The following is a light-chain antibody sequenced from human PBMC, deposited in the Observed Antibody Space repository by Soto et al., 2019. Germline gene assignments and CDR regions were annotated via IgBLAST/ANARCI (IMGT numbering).Light chain of an antibody. CDR1: RSISSW. Sequence: DIQMTQSPSTLSASVGDRVTITCRASRSISSWLAWYQHKPGKAPKVLISKASTLESGVPSRFSGSGFGTDFTLSISRLQPDDFATYYCQQYQSYWTFGQGTKVEMK. J-gene: IGKJ1*01. V-gene: IGKV1-5*03. CDR2: KAS. CDR3: QQYQSYWT.